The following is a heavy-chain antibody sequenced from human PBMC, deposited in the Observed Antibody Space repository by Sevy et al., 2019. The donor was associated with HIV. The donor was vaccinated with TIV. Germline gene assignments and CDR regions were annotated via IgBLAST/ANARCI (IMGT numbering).Heavy chain of an antibody. CDR1: GFTFSSYS. J-gene: IGHJ6*02. D-gene: IGHD4-17*01. CDR2: ISSSSSYI. V-gene: IGHV3-21*01. Sequence: GGSLSLSCAASGFTFSSYSMNWVRQAPGKGLEWVSSISSSSSYIYYADSVKGRFTISRDNAKNSLYLQMNSLRAEDTAVYYCARDGIYGDYYYYYGMDVWGQGTTVTVSS. CDR3: ARDGIYGDYYYYYGMDV.